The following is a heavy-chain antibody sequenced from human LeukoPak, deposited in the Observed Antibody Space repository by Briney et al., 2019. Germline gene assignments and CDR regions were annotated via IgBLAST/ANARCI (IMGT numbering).Heavy chain of an antibody. CDR3: ARHRRMVRGVTPHYYYMDV. CDR1: GGSLSGYY. J-gene: IGHJ6*03. V-gene: IGHV4-34*01. D-gene: IGHD3-10*01. Sequence: SETLSLTCGVYGGSLSGYYWSWIRQPPEKGLEWIGEINHSGSTNYNPSLKSRVTISVDTSKNQFSLKLSSVTAADTAVYYCARHRRMVRGVTPHYYYMDVWGKGTTVTISS. CDR2: INHSGST.